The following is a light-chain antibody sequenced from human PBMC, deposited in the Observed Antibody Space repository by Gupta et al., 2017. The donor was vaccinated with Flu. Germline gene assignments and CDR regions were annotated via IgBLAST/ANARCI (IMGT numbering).Light chain of an antibody. Sequence: IVLTQSPLSLPVTPREPPSISCSYSDSLLHGNGYNYLDWYLQKPGQAPQLLIYLGSNRATGVPDRFSGSGSGTDFTLKISRVEQAEDVGVYYCKQALQTPHTFGRGTKVDIK. CDR3: KQALQTPHT. CDR2: LGS. J-gene: IGKJ3*01. V-gene: IGKV2-28*01. CDR1: DSLLHGNGYNY.